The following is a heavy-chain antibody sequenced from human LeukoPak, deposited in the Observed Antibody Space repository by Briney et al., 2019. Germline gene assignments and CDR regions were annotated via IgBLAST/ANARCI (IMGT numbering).Heavy chain of an antibody. CDR1: GFSVTNGW. CDR2: IKDRTDGGTT. Sequence: PGGSLRLSCSASGFSVTNGWMSWVRQAPGKGLEWVGRIKDRTDGGTTAYAAPVKGRFTISREDSKNTVYLEMNSLKTEDTAAYFCTTATVVWGVSAYWGQGTLVTVSS. CDR3: TTATVVWGVSAY. V-gene: IGHV3-15*01. J-gene: IGHJ4*02. D-gene: IGHD3-10*01.